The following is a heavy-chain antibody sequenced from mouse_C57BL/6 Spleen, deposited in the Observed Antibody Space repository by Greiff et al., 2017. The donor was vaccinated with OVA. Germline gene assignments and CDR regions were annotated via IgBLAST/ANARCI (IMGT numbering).Heavy chain of an antibody. CDR1: GFNIKDYY. CDR2: IDPEDGET. CDR3: AQGTTVVATDWYFDV. V-gene: IGHV14-2*01. Sequence: EVQGVESGAELVKPGASVKLSCTASGFNIKDYYMHWVKQRTEQGLEWIGRIDPEDGETKYAPKFQGKATITADTSSNTAYLQLSSLTSEDTAVYYCAQGTTVVATDWYFDVWGTGTTVTVSS. J-gene: IGHJ1*03. D-gene: IGHD1-1*01.